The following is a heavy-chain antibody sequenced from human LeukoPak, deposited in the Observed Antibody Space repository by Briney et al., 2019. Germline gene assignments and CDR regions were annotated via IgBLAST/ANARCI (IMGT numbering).Heavy chain of an antibody. V-gene: IGHV1-69*05. CDR2: IIPIFGTA. CDR1: GGTFSSYA. J-gene: IGHJ4*02. D-gene: IGHD5-24*01. Sequence: SVKVSCKASGGTFSSYAISWVRQAPGQGLEWMGGIIPIFGTANYAQKFQGRVTITTDESTSTAYMELSSLRSEDTAVYYCARLEMATRGTDYWGQGTLVTVSS. CDR3: ARLEMATRGTDY.